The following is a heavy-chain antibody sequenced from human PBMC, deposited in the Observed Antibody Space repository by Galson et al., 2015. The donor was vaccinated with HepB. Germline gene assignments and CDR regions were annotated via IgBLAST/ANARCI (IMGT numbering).Heavy chain of an antibody. CDR2: ISSSSSTI. Sequence: SLRLSCAASGFTFSSYSMNWVRQAPGKGLEWVSYISSSSSTIYYADSVKGRFTISRDNAKNSLYLQMNSLRAEDTAVYYCARGSGRVCSSTSCYADYWGQGTLVTVSS. D-gene: IGHD2-2*01. CDR3: ARGSGRVCSSTSCYADY. V-gene: IGHV3-48*01. J-gene: IGHJ4*02. CDR1: GFTFSSYS.